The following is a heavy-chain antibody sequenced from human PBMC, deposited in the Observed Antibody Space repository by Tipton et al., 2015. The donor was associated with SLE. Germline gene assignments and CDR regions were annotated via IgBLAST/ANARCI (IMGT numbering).Heavy chain of an antibody. CDR2: ISSNGGYT. Sequence: SLRLSCSASGFTFSSYAMRWVRQAPGKGLEYLSGISSNGGYTYYADSVKGRFAISRDNSKNTLYLHMSSLRTEDTAVYYCAREAGIAVAGTGYWGQGTRVTVSS. CDR1: GFTFSSYA. D-gene: IGHD6-19*01. CDR3: AREAGIAVAGTGY. J-gene: IGHJ4*02. V-gene: IGHV3-64D*06.